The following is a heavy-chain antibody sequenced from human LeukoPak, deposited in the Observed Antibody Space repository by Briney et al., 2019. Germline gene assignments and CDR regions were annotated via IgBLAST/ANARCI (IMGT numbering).Heavy chain of an antibody. CDR2: ISPSGDST. D-gene: IGHD2-21*02. J-gene: IGHJ4*02. CDR1: GFTFSSHS. V-gene: IGHV3-23*01. CDR3: ARRLLTGGVTDFFDF. Sequence: PGGSLRLSCAASGFTFSSHSMSWVRQPPGEGLEWVAAISPSGDSTTYRDSVKGQFTISRDNSRNRLYLQMNTLTVEDTAIYYSARRLLTGGVTDFFDFWGQEALVTVSS.